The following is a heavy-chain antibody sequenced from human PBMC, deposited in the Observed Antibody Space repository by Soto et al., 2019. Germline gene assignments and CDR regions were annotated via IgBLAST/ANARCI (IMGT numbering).Heavy chain of an antibody. J-gene: IGHJ4*02. CDR1: GFTFSSNA. CDR3: AKKGYYYDSSGPTYYFDY. Sequence: EVQLLESGGGLVQPGGSLRLSCAASGFTFSSNAMSWFGQAPGKGREWVSAISGSGGSTYYADSVKGRFTISRDNSKNTLYLQMNSLRAEDTAVYYCAKKGYYYDSSGPTYYFDYWGQGTLVTVSS. D-gene: IGHD3-22*01. V-gene: IGHV3-23*01. CDR2: ISGSGGST.